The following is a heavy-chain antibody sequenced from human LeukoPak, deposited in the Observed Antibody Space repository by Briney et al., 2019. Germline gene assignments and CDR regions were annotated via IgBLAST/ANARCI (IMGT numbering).Heavy chain of an antibody. CDR3: ARGAPLTIFGVVIMNDC. V-gene: IGHV1-8*01. Sequence: ASVKVSCKASGYTFTSYDINWVRQATGQGLEWMGWMNPNSGNTGYAQKFQGRVTMTRNTSISTAYMELSSLRSEDTAVYYCARGAPLTIFGVVIMNDCWGQGTLVTVSS. CDR2: MNPNSGNT. CDR1: GYTFTSYD. D-gene: IGHD3-3*01. J-gene: IGHJ4*02.